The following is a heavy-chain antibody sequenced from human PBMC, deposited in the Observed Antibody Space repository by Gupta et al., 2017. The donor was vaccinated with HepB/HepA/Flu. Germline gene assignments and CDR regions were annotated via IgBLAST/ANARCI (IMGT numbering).Heavy chain of an antibody. J-gene: IGHJ4*02. V-gene: IGHV3-74*01. CDR1: GFTFSSYW. D-gene: IGHD2/OR15-2a*01. CDR3: AGEGKNSNY. Sequence: DVQLVESGGGLVQPGGSLRLSCAASGFTFSSYWMPWVRQAPGKGLVWVSRIKDDGTSTTYADSVKGRFTISRDNAKNTLNLQMNSLRAEDTAVYYCAGEGKNSNYWGQGTLVTVSS. CDR2: IKDDGTST.